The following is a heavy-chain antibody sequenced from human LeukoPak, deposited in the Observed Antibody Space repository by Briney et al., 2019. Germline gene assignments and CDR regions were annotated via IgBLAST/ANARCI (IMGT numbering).Heavy chain of an antibody. V-gene: IGHV3-49*03. Sequence: GGSPRLSCTASGFTFGDYAMSWFRQAPGKGLEWVGFIRSKAYGGTTEYAASVKGRFTISRDDSKSIAYLQMNSLKTEDTAVYYCTRATVTSVGRYWGQGTLVTVSS. J-gene: IGHJ4*02. CDR3: TRATVTSVGRY. D-gene: IGHD4-17*01. CDR1: GFTFGDYA. CDR2: IRSKAYGGTT.